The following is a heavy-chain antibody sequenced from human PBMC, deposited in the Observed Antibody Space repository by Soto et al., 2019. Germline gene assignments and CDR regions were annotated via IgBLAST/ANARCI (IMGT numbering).Heavy chain of an antibody. D-gene: IGHD1-26*01. CDR2: INPKNGDT. J-gene: IGHJ6*02. Sequence: QVQLVQSGGEVKKPGASVKFSCKASGYTLTDYYMHWVRQAPGQGLEWMGWINPKNGDTNSAQKFRGRVTMTRDTSISTAYLELSSLRSDDTAVYYCARSTGSYSYYGMDVWGQGTTVTVSS. CDR1: GYTLTDYY. V-gene: IGHV1-2*02. CDR3: ARSTGSYSYYGMDV.